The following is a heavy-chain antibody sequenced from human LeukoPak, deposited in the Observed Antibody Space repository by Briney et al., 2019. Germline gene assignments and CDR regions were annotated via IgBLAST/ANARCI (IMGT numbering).Heavy chain of an antibody. CDR3: AGLVGRYSSGLYYYYFDY. V-gene: IGHV4-4*02. CDR1: GDSINSLDL. CDR2: IYLSGTT. D-gene: IGHD3-22*01. J-gene: IGHJ4*02. Sequence: SETLSLTCTVSGDSINSLDLWSWVRQPPGKGLEWIGEIYLSGTTHSNPSVKSRVAISIDKSKNQFFLNLSSVTAADTAVYYCAGLVGRYSSGLYYYYFDYWGQGTLVTVSS.